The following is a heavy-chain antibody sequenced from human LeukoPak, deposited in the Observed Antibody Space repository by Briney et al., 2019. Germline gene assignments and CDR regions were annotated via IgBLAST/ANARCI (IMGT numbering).Heavy chain of an antibody. CDR3: ARGDDSSGDH. V-gene: IGHV3-7*04. D-gene: IGHD1-1*01. Sequence: PSETLSLTCAVYGGSFSGYYWSWIRQAPGRGLEWVANIHPEGNEKYHVESVKGRFTISRDNTKNLLFLQMNGLRVEDTAVYYCARGDDSSGDHWGQGTLVTVSS. CDR1: GGSFSGYY. J-gene: IGHJ4*02. CDR2: IHPEGNEK.